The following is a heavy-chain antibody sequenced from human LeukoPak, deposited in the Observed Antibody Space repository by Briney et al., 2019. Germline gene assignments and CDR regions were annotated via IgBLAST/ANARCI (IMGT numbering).Heavy chain of an antibody. CDR1: GFTFSSYG. D-gene: IGHD3-22*01. Sequence: GRSLRLSCAASGFTFSSYGMHWVRQAPGKGLEWVSGMSWNSGSIGYADSVKGRFTISRDNAKNSLYLQMNSLRAEDTALYYCAKDTGYDSSGYYNSGYFDYWGQGTLVTVSS. J-gene: IGHJ4*02. V-gene: IGHV3-9*01. CDR2: MSWNSGSI. CDR3: AKDTGYDSSGYYNSGYFDY.